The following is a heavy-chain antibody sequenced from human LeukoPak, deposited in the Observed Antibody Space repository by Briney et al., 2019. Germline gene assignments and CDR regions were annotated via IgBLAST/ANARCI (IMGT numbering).Heavy chain of an antibody. CDR1: GYTFTSYD. V-gene: IGHV1-8*03. CDR2: MSPNSGNT. CDR3: ARENPYSYGLGGTVDY. D-gene: IGHD5-18*01. J-gene: IGHJ4*02. Sequence: ASVKVSCKASGYTFTSYDINWVRQATGQGLEWMGWMSPNSGNTGYAQKFQGRVTITRNTSISTAYMELSSLRSEDTAVYYCARENPYSYGLGGTVDYWGQGTLVTVSS.